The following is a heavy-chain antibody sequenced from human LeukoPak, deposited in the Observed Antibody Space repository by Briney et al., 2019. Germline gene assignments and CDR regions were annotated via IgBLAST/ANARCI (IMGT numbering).Heavy chain of an antibody. D-gene: IGHD6-13*01. Sequence: SETLSLTCTVSGGSISSYYWSWFRQPPGKGLEWIGYIYYSGTTNYNPSLKSRVTISVDTSKNQFSLKLSSVTAADTAVYYCARGVYIAAAQYAYWGQGTLVTVSS. CDR1: GGSISSYY. CDR3: ARGVYIAAAQYAY. J-gene: IGHJ4*02. CDR2: IYYSGTT. V-gene: IGHV4-59*01.